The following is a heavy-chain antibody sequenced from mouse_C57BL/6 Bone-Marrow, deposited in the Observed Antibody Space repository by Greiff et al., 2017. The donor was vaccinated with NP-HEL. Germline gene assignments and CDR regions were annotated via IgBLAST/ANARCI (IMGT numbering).Heavy chain of an antibody. J-gene: IGHJ4*01. V-gene: IGHV1-5*01. D-gene: IGHD2-1*01. CDR2: IYPGHSDT. CDR1: GYTFTSSW. CDR3: TYGNYYYAMDY. Sequence: EVQLKESGPVLARPGASVKMSCKTSGYTFTSSWMHWVKQRPGQGLEWIGAIYPGHSDTSYNQKFKGKAKLTAVTSASTAYMELSSLTNEDSAVYSCTYGNYYYAMDYWGQGTSGTVSS.